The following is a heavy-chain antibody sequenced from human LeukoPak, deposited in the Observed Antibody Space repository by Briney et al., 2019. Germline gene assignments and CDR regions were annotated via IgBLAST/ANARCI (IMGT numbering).Heavy chain of an antibody. J-gene: IGHJ6*03. CDR3: ARGVNYYYYYMDV. CDR2: MYTSGTT. V-gene: IGHV4-61*09. D-gene: IGHD4-23*01. CDR1: GGSINSGPYY. Sequence: PSETLSLTCGVSGGSINSGPYYWSWIRQPVGKGLEWVGHMYTSGTTYYNPSLKSRIIISGDTSKDQFSLKLSSVTASDTAVYYCARGVNYYYYYMDVWGKGTTVTISS.